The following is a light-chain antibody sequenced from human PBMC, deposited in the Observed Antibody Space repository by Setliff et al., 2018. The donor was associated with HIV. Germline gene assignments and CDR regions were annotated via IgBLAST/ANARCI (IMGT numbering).Light chain of an antibody. CDR2: YEN. CDR1: NIGSKS. J-gene: IGLJ1*01. CDR3: QVWDTGSDPPCV. Sequence: SYELTQPPSVSVAPGKTARITCGGDNIGSKSVHWYQQKPGQAPVVVIYYENDRPSGIPERFSGSISGNTATLTISRVEAGDEADYFCQVWDTGSDPPCVFAAGTKV. V-gene: IGLV3-21*04.